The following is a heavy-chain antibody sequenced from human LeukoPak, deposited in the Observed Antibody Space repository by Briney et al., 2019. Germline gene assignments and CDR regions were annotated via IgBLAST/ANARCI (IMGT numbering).Heavy chain of an antibody. J-gene: IGHJ5*02. CDR2: IYRSGST. V-gene: IGHV4-61*02. D-gene: IGHD4-17*01. CDR1: GGSISSGSYF. CDR3: ARSPVTTWWFAR. Sequence: SQTLSLTCTVSGGSISSGSYFWNWIRQPAGKGLEWIGRIYRSGSTNYNPSLKSRVTISVDTSKNQLSLKLSSVTAADTAVYFCARSPVTTWWFARWGQGTLVTVSS.